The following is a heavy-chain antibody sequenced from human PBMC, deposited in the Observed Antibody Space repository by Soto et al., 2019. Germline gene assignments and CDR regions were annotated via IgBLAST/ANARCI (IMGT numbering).Heavy chain of an antibody. V-gene: IGHV3-66*01. Sequence: EVQLVESGGGLVQPGGSLRLSCAASGFTVSAFYMTWVRQAPGKGLEWVSVISSGGSTYYADSVKGRFTISRDNSKNTLYLEMNRLRAGDTAVYYCARDTLGGAYDFWHGGQGTLVTVSS. D-gene: IGHD3-3*01. CDR2: ISSGGST. J-gene: IGHJ4*02. CDR3: ARDTLGGAYDFWH. CDR1: GFTVSAFY.